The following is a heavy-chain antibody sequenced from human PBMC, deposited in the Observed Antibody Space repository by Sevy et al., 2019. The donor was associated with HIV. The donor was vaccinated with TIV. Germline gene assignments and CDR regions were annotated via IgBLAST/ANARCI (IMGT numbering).Heavy chain of an antibody. Sequence: SDTLSLTCTVSDGSISSYYWSWIRQPPGKGLEWIGYIYYSGSTNYNPSLKSRVTISVDTSKNQFSLKLSSVTAADTAVYYCARVPILVGATRGWFDPWGQGTLVTVSS. CDR1: DGSISSYY. D-gene: IGHD1-26*01. CDR3: ARVPILVGATRGWFDP. J-gene: IGHJ5*02. V-gene: IGHV4-59*13. CDR2: IYYSGST.